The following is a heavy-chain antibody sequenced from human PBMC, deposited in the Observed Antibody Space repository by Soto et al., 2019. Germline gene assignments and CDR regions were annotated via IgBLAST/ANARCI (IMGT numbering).Heavy chain of an antibody. CDR1: GFSFSNCW. CDR3: ARGIDNYDSSGYI. V-gene: IGHV3-7*03. J-gene: IGHJ4*02. Sequence: GGSLRLSCAASGFSFSNCWMSWVRQAPGKGLEWVANIKQDRGDTYYGDSVKGRFTISRDNAKNSLYLQMNSLRAEDTAVYYCARGIDNYDSSGYIWGQGTLVTVSS. D-gene: IGHD3-22*01. CDR2: IKQDRGDT.